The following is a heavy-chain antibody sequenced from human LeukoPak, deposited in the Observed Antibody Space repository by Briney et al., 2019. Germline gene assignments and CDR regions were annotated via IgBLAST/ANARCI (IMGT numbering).Heavy chain of an antibody. V-gene: IGHV3-15*01. D-gene: IGHD5-18*01. J-gene: IGHJ4*02. CDR1: GFTFSNAW. Sequence: GGSLRLSCAASGFTFSNAWMSWVRQALGKGLEWVGRIKSKTDGGTTDYAAPVKGRFTISRGDSKNTLYLQMNSLKTEDTAVYYCTTAQLWLHPVSYWGQGPLVTVSS. CDR2: IKSKTDGGTT. CDR3: TTAQLWLHPVSY.